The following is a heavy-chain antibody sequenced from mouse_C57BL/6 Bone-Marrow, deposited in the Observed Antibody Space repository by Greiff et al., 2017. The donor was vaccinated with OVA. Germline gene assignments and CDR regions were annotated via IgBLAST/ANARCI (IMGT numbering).Heavy chain of an antibody. CDR3: ARSPHYYGSSFRYFDV. D-gene: IGHD1-1*01. J-gene: IGHJ1*03. CDR2: IHPNSGST. V-gene: IGHV1-64*01. Sequence: QEQLKQPGAELVKPGASVKLSCKASGYTFTSYWMHWVKQRPGQGLEWIGMIHPNSGSTNYNEKFKSKATLTVDKSSSTAYMQLSSLTSEDSAVYYCARSPHYYGSSFRYFDVWGTGTTVTVSS. CDR1: GYTFTSYW.